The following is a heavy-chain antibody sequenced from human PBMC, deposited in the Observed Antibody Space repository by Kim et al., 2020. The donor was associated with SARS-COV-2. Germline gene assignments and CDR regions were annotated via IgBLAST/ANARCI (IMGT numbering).Heavy chain of an antibody. CDR1: GGSISSGDYY. CDR2: IYYSGST. CDR3: ARGSEGVHYDSSGSLFDY. Sequence: SETLSLTCTVSGGSISSGDYYWSWIRQPPGKGLEWIGYIYYSGSTYYNPSLKSRVTISVDTSKNQFSLKLSSVTAADTAVYYCARGSEGVHYDSSGSLFDYWGQGTLVTVSS. D-gene: IGHD3-22*01. V-gene: IGHV4-30-4*01. J-gene: IGHJ4*02.